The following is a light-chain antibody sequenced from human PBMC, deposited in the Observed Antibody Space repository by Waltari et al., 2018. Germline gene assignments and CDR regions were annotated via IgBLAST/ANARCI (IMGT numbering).Light chain of an antibody. Sequence: EIVMTQSPATLSVSPGERGTPACRASQSVSSNLAWYQQKPGQAPRLLIYGASTRATGIPARFSGSGSGTEFTLTISRLQSEDFAVYYCQQYNNWPSITFGQGTRLEIK. J-gene: IGKJ5*01. CDR3: QQYNNWPSIT. CDR1: QSVSSN. V-gene: IGKV3-15*01. CDR2: GAS.